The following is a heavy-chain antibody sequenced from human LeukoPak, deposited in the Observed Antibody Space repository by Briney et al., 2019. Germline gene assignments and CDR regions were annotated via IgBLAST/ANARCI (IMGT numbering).Heavy chain of an antibody. V-gene: IGHV3-23*01. Sequence: LSGGSLRLSCAASGFTFSSYALSWVRQAPGKGLEWVSAISGSGGSTYYADSVKGRFTISRDNSKNTLYLEMNSLRAEDTAVYYCARVGYCSSTSCPTNVDYWGQGTLVTVSS. D-gene: IGHD2-2*01. J-gene: IGHJ4*02. CDR3: ARVGYCSSTSCPTNVDY. CDR1: GFTFSSYA. CDR2: ISGSGGST.